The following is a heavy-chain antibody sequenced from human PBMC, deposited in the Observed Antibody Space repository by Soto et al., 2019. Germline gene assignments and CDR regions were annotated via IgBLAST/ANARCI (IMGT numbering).Heavy chain of an antibody. Sequence: SETLSLTCTVSGGSISSGDYYWSWIRQPPGKGLEWIGYIYYSGSTYYNPSLKSRVTISVDTSKNQFSLKLSSVTAADTAVYYCAREGRGAISWFDPWGQGTLVTVSS. CDR3: AREGRGAISWFDP. V-gene: IGHV4-30-4*01. J-gene: IGHJ5*02. CDR1: GGSISSGDYY. D-gene: IGHD3-10*01. CDR2: IYYSGST.